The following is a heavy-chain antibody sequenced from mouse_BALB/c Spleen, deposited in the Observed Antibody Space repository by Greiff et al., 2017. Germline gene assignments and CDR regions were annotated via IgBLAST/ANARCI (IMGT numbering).Heavy chain of an antibody. J-gene: IGHJ4*01. D-gene: IGHD2-4*01. Sequence: VQLQQSGPELVKPGASVKISCKASGYTFTDYNMHWVKQSHGKSLEWIGYIYPYNGGTGYNQKFKSKATLTVDNSSSTAYMELRSLTSEDSAVYYCAKRRYYDYDVGAMDYWGQGTSVTVSS. CDR3: AKRRYYDYDVGAMDY. CDR1: GYTFTDYN. V-gene: IGHV1S29*02. CDR2: IYPYNGGT.